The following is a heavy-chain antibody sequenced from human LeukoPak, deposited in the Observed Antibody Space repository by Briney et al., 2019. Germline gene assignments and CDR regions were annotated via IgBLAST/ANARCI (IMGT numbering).Heavy chain of an antibody. J-gene: IGHJ4*02. V-gene: IGHV3-9*01. CDR1: GFTFDDYA. Sequence: GGSLRLSCAASGFTFDDYAMHWVRQAPGKGLEWVSGISWNSGSKGYADSVKGRFTISRDNAKNSLYLQMNSVRADDTALYYCAKGVVSGGYTYGFADYWGQGTLVTVSS. D-gene: IGHD5-18*01. CDR3: AKGVVSGGYTYGFADY. CDR2: ISWNSGSK.